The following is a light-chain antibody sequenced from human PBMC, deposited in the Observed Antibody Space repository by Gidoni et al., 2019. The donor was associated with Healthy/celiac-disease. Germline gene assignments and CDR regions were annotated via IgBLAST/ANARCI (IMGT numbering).Light chain of an antibody. CDR1: QSISSY. CDR3: QQGYSIPDT. Sequence: DIQMIHSPSSLSASVGDRVTISCRASQSISSYLNWYQQKPGKAPKLLIYAASSLQSGVPSRFSGSGSGTDFTLTVSTLQPEDYATYYCQQGYSIPDTLGQATKLAIK. J-gene: IGKJ2*01. V-gene: IGKV1-39*01. CDR2: AAS.